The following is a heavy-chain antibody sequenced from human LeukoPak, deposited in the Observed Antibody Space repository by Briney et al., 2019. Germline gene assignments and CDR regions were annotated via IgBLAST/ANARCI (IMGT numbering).Heavy chain of an antibody. CDR1: GGTFSSYT. D-gene: IGHD1-26*01. J-gene: IGHJ5*02. CDR3: ARVGWAAGWFDP. Sequence: VASVKVSRKASGGTFSSYTISWVRQAPGQGLEWMGRIIPILGIANYAQKFQGRVTITADKSTSTAYMVLSSLRSEDTAVYYCARVGWAAGWFDPWGQGTLVTVSS. CDR2: IIPILGIA. V-gene: IGHV1-69*02.